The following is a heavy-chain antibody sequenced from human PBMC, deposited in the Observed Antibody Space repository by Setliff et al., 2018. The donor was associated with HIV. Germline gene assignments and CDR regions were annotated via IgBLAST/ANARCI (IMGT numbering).Heavy chain of an antibody. Sequence: PSETLSLTCSVPSGSISVYYWSWVRQPPGRGPEWIGYVSYSGSTSYNPTLNSRVTMSVDTSRDQFSLKLSSVTAADTAVYYCARTRGRALLSYYFDSWGQGRLVTVSS. V-gene: IGHV4-59*01. CDR1: SGSISVYY. CDR3: ARTRGRALLSYYFDS. CDR2: VSYSGST. J-gene: IGHJ4*02.